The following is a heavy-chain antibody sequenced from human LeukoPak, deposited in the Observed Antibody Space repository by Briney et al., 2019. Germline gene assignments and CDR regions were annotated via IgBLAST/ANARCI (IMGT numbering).Heavy chain of an antibody. CDR3: ARGEGIAAAGPEDFDY. J-gene: IGHJ4*02. V-gene: IGHV3-48*03. Sequence: GGSLRLSCAASGFTFSSNEMNWVRQAPGKGLEWVSYISSSGSTIYYADSVKGRFTISRDNAKNSLYLQMNSLRAEDTAVYYCARGEGIAAAGPEDFDYWGQGTLVTVSS. CDR2: ISSSGSTI. D-gene: IGHD6-13*01. CDR1: GFTFSSNE.